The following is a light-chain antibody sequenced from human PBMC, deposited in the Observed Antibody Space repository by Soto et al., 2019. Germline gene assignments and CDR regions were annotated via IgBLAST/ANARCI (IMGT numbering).Light chain of an antibody. Sequence: DIQMTQSPSSLSASVGDRVTITCRASQSIRSSLNWYQQKPGKAPKLLIYTASSLQSGVPSRFSGSGSGTDFTLTISNLQPEDFATYYCQQSYSTPPDTFGQGTKLEIK. V-gene: IGKV1-39*01. CDR1: QSIRSS. J-gene: IGKJ2*01. CDR3: QQSYSTPPDT. CDR2: TAS.